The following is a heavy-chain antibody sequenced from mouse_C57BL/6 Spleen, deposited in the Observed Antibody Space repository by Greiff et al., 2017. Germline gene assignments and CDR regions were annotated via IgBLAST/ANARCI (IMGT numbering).Heavy chain of an antibody. V-gene: IGHV3-1*01. Sequence: DVKLQESGPGMVKPSQSLSLTCTVTGYSITSGYDWHWIRHFPGNKLEWMGYISYSGSTNYNPSLKSRISITHDTSKNHFFLKLNSVTTEDTATYYCARDRRGYAMDYWGQGTSVTVSS. CDR2: ISYSGST. J-gene: IGHJ4*01. CDR1: GYSITSGYD. CDR3: ARDRRGYAMDY.